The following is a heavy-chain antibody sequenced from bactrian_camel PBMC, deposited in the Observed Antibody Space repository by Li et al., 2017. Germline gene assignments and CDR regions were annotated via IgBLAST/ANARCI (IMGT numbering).Heavy chain of an antibody. J-gene: IGHJ4*01. CDR2: IDTDFDTT. CDR1: GHTVSGYC. Sequence: HVQLVESGGGSVEAGGSLRLSCAASGHTVSGYCMGWFRQAPGKEREGVASIDTDFDTTVYGDFVKARFTISQDNAKTTVYLQMSRLQPEDSAMYYCAVLSQFNHCRGVVVGIWQQYASWGQGTQVTVS. CDR3: AVLSQFNHCRGVVVGIWQQYAS. D-gene: IGHD6*01. V-gene: IGHV3S1*01.